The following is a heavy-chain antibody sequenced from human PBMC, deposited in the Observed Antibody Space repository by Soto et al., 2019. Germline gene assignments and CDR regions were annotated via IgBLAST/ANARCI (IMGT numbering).Heavy chain of an antibody. CDR1: GDSFNDYY. D-gene: IGHD1-26*01. J-gene: IGHJ6*03. CDR2: INPNSGVT. CDR3: ARESGGATATLDYYYFYMDV. V-gene: IGHV1-2*04. Sequence: QVQLVQSGAEVRKPGASVTVSCRSSGDSFNDYYIHWVRQAPGQGLEWMGWINPNSGVTKYAQQFQGWVSMTRDTSIRTVYMQLSRLRSADTAVYYCARESGGATATLDYYYFYMDVWCTGTTVTVSS.